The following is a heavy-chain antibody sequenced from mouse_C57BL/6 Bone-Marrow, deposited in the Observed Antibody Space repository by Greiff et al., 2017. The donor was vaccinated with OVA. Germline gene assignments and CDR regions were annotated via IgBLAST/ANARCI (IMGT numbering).Heavy chain of an antibody. J-gene: IGHJ4*01. CDR2: IDPETGGT. V-gene: IGHV1-15*01. CDR1: GYTFTDYE. D-gene: IGHD1-2*01. CDR3: TSYPLIRYAIDY. Sequence: VQVVESGAELVRPGASVTLSCKASGYTFTDYEMHWVKQTPVHGLEWIGAIDPETGGTAYNQKFKGKAILTADKSSSTAYMELRSLTSRDSAVYYGTSYPLIRYAIDYWGQGTSVTVSS.